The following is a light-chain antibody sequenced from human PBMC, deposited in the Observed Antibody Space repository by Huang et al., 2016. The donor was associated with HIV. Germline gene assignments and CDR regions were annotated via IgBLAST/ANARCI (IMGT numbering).Light chain of an antibody. CDR1: QSVRNY. J-gene: IGKJ1*01. Sequence: EIVLTQSPATLSLSPGERATLSCRASQSVRNYLAWYQQKPGQAPRLLIYDASNRATGTPARFSGSGSGTDFPLTISSLEPEDFAVYYCQQRSDWPPWTFGQGTKVEIK. CDR2: DAS. V-gene: IGKV3-11*01. CDR3: QQRSDWPPWT.